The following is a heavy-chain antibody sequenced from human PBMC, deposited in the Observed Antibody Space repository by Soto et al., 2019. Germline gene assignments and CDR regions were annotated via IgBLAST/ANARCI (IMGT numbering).Heavy chain of an antibody. CDR1: GNTLTGYF. D-gene: IGHD3-10*01. CDR3: ATSPGWLGEGSGGLDV. V-gene: IGHV1-2*02. J-gene: IGHJ6*02. CDR2: LNSNSGGT. Sequence: QLQLVQSGAEVKRPGASVRVSCKASGNTLTGYFLHWVRQARGQGLEWLGWLNSNSGGTKIAQKFKGRLDMPRDTPITTAYMELSRLTSDDPAVYYCATSPGWLGEGSGGLDVWGLGATVTVSS.